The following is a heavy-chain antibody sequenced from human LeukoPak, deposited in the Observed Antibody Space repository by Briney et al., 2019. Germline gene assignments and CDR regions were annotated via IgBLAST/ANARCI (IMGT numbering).Heavy chain of an antibody. V-gene: IGHV3-48*01. D-gene: IGHD5-18*01. CDR1: GFTFSSYS. Sequence: GGSLRLSCAASGFTFSSYSMNWVRQAPGKGLEWVSYISSSSSTIYYADSVKGRFTISRDNAKNSLYLQMNSLRAEDMAVYYCARGGAMVTVDYWGQGTLVTVSS. CDR3: ARGGAMVTVDY. J-gene: IGHJ4*02. CDR2: ISSSSSTI.